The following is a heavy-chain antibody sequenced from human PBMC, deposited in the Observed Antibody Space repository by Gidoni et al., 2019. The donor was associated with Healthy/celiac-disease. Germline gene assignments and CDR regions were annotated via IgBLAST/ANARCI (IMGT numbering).Heavy chain of an antibody. CDR1: GGSIISGSYY. CDR2: IYPRGST. D-gene: IGHD3-10*01. V-gene: IGHV4-61*02. J-gene: IGHJ6*02. Sequence: QVQLQESGPGLVKPSPTLSLTCPVSGGSIISGSYYWSWIRQPAGKGLEWIGLIYPRGSTNYNPSLKSRVTISVDTSKNQFSLKLSSVTAADTAVYYCARDRRYGSGGLTVWGQGTTVTVSS. CDR3: ARDRRYGSGGLTV.